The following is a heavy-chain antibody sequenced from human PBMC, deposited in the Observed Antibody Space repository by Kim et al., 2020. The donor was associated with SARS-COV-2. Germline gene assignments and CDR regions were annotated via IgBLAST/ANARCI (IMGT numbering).Heavy chain of an antibody. Sequence: GGSLRLSCAASGFTFDDYAMHWVRQAPGKGLEWVSLISGDGGSTYYADSVKGRFTISRDNSKNSLYLQMNSLRTEDTALYYCAKAPRALGITIFGVVTTDLNWFDPWGQGTLVTVSS. CDR3: AKAPRALGITIFGVVTTDLNWFDP. CDR2: ISGDGGST. V-gene: IGHV3-43*02. D-gene: IGHD3-3*01. J-gene: IGHJ5*02. CDR1: GFTFDDYA.